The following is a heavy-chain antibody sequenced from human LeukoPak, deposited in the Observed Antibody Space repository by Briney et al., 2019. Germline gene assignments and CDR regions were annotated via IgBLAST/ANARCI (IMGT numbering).Heavy chain of an antibody. CDR3: ARALRGYYYLGFDY. D-gene: IGHD3-22*01. CDR2: IYYSGST. V-gene: IGHV4-59*12. Sequence: SETLSLTCTVSGGSISSYYWSWIRQPPGKGLEWIGYIYYSGSTNYNPSLKSRVTISVDTSKNQFSLKLSSVTAADTAVYYCARALRGYYYLGFDYWGQGTLVTVSS. CDR1: GGSISSYY. J-gene: IGHJ4*02.